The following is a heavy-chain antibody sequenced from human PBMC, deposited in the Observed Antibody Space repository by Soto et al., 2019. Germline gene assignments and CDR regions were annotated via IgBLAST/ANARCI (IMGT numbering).Heavy chain of an antibody. J-gene: IGHJ4*02. CDR1: GFTFSSYA. Sequence: GGSLRLSCAASGFTFSSYAMSWVRQAPGKGLEWVSAISGSGGSTYYADSVKGRFTISRDNSKNTLYPQMNSLRAEDTAVYYCAKKIGYDFWSGGSTFDYWGQGTLVTVYS. CDR3: AKKIGYDFWSGGSTFDY. CDR2: ISGSGGST. V-gene: IGHV3-23*01. D-gene: IGHD3-3*01.